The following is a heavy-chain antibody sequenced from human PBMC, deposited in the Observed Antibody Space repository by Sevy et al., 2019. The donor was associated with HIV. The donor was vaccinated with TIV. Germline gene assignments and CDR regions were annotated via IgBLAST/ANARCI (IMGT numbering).Heavy chain of an antibody. Sequence: GGSLRLSCAASGFTFSNYAMHWVRRAPGKGLEWVAVISYDGNNKYYADSVKGRFTISRDNSKNTLYLQMNSLRAEDTAVYYCTREAYCSGGTCYSFEYWGQGTLVTVSS. V-gene: IGHV3-30-3*01. CDR3: TREAYCSGGTCYSFEY. D-gene: IGHD2-15*01. CDR1: GFTFSNYA. J-gene: IGHJ4*02. CDR2: ISYDGNNK.